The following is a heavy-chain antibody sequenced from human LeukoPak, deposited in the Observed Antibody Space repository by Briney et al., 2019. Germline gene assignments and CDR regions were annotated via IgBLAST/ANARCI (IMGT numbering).Heavy chain of an antibody. J-gene: IGHJ3*02. CDR1: GDSVSSNSAA. Sequence: SQTLSLTCAISGDSVSSNSAAWNWIRQSPSRGLEWLGRTYYRSKWYNDYAVSVKSRITINPDTSKNQFSLQLNSVTPEDTAVYYCERESSSSWYFNDAFDIWGQGTMVTVSS. V-gene: IGHV6-1*01. CDR2: TYYRSKWYN. CDR3: ERESSSSWYFNDAFDI. D-gene: IGHD6-13*01.